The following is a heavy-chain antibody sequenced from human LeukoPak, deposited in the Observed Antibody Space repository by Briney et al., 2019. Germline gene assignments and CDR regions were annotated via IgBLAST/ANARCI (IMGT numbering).Heavy chain of an antibody. V-gene: IGHV3-30*02. CDR1: GFTFSSYG. D-gene: IGHD5-18*01. CDR3: ARSRGYNYAHPFDY. J-gene: IGHJ4*02. Sequence: SGGSLRLSCAASGFTFSSYGMHWVRQAPGKGLEWVAFIRYDGSNKYYADSVKGRFTISRDNSKNTLYLQMNSLRAEDTAVYYCARSRGYNYAHPFDYWGQGTLVTVSS. CDR2: IRYDGSNK.